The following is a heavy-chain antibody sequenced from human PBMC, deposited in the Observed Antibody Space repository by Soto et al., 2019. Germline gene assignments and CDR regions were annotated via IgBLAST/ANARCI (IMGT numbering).Heavy chain of an antibody. D-gene: IGHD4-17*01. CDR2: ISDDGSNK. CDR3: AKDRYGESVGGHFDY. Sequence: QVQLVESGGGVVQPGRSLRLSCAASGITFRNYAMHWVRQAPGQGLEWVAVISDDGSNKYYADTVKGRFTISRDNFKNTLYLQMNSLRAEDTAVYYCAKDRYGESVGGHFDYGGQGTLVTASS. V-gene: IGHV3-30*18. CDR1: GITFRNYA. J-gene: IGHJ4*02.